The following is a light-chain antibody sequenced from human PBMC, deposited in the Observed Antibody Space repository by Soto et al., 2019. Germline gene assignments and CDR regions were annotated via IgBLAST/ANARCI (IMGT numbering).Light chain of an antibody. J-gene: IGLJ3*02. Sequence: SYELTQPPSVSVAPGKTARITCGGTNIGSKSVHWYQQKQGQAPVLVIYFDSDRPSGIPERFSGSNSGNTATLTISRVEAGDEADYYCQVWDSSSDHPVFGGGTKLTVL. V-gene: IGLV3-21*04. CDR2: FDS. CDR3: QVWDSSSDHPV. CDR1: NIGSKS.